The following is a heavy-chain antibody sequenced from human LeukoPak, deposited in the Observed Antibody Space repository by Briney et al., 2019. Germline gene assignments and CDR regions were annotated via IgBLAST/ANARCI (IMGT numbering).Heavy chain of an antibody. CDR3: AKGLYNSGQRGYFDY. Sequence: GGSLRLSCATSGFTFSSYGMHWVRQAPGKGLEWVAVTSYDGSNKYYADSVKGRFTISRDNSKNTLFLQMNSLRAEDTAVYYCAKGLYNSGQRGYFDYWGQGTLVTVSS. CDR2: TSYDGSNK. J-gene: IGHJ4*02. V-gene: IGHV3-30*18. CDR1: GFTFSSYG. D-gene: IGHD6-19*01.